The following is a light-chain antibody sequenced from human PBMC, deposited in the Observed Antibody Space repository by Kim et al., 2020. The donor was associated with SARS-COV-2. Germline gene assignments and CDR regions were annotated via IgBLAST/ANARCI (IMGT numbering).Light chain of an antibody. Sequence: DIQMTQSPSSLSTSVGDRVTITCQASHDITKNLNWYQQKAGKPPKLLIYDASDLATGVPSRFSGSGSGTDFTFTINRVQPEDFATYYCQHYDSLTPLYIFGPGTKLEI. V-gene: IGKV1-33*01. CDR3: QHYDSLTPLYI. CDR2: DAS. CDR1: HDITKN. J-gene: IGKJ2*01.